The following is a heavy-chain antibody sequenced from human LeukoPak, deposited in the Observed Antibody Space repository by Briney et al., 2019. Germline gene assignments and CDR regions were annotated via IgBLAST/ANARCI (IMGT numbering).Heavy chain of an antibody. D-gene: IGHD2-2*02. J-gene: IGHJ4*02. CDR1: GDSVSSNSAA. CDR2: TYYGSKWYG. V-gene: IGHV6-1*01. CDR3: ARASYTIPDY. Sequence: SQTLSLTCAISGDSVSSNSAAWNWIRQSPSRGREWVGRTYYGSKWYGDYAVSVKSRITIDPDTSKNQFSLQLNSVTPEDTAVYYCARASYTIPDYWGQGTLVTVSS.